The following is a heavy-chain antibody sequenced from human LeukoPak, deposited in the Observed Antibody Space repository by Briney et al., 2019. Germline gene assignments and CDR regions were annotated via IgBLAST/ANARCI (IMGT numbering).Heavy chain of an antibody. D-gene: IGHD5-18*01. CDR1: GGSISSSSAY. V-gene: IGHV4-39*01. Sequence: SETLSLTCTVSGGSISSSSAYWGWIRQPPGKGLEWIGSIYYSKNTYYNPSLKSRVTISADTSKNQFFLTLGSVSATDTAVYYCVSPRGFSYGYFDYWGQGTLVTVSS. J-gene: IGHJ4*02. CDR2: IYYSKNT. CDR3: VSPRGFSYGYFDY.